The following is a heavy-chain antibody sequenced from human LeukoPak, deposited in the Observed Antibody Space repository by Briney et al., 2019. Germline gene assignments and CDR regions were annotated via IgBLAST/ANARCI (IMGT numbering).Heavy chain of an antibody. CDR3: ARGGPTVTTESDAFDI. V-gene: IGHV3-30*19. CDR1: GFTFSRYD. CDR2: ISYDGSNK. J-gene: IGHJ3*02. D-gene: IGHD4-17*01. Sequence: GGSLGLSCVASGFTFSRYDMHWVRQAPGKGLEWVAVISYDGSNKYYADSVKGRFTISRDNSKNTLYLQMNSLRAEDTAMYYCARGGPTVTTESDAFDIWGQGTMVTVSS.